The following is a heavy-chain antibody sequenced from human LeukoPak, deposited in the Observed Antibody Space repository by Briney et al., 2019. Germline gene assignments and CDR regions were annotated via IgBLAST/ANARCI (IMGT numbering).Heavy chain of an antibody. Sequence: SVKVSCKVSGGTFSSYAISWVRQAPGQGLEWMGGIIPIFGTANYAQKFQGRVTITADESTSTAYMELSSLRSEDTAVYYCARSGRYGSGSAYYYYYYMDVWGKGTTVTVSS. CDR3: ARSGRYGSGSAYYYYYYMDV. V-gene: IGHV1-69*13. D-gene: IGHD3-10*01. CDR2: IIPIFGTA. CDR1: GGTFSSYA. J-gene: IGHJ6*03.